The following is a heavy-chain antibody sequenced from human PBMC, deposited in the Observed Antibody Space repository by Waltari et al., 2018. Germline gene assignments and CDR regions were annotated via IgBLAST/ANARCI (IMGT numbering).Heavy chain of an antibody. D-gene: IGHD3-3*01. V-gene: IGHV1-2*04. CDR3: ARERGATYYDFWSGYPYYYYGMDV. Sequence: QVQLVQSGAEVKKPGASVKVSCKASGYTFTGYYMHWVRQAPGQGLEWMGWINPNSGGTNDAQKFQGWVTMTRDTSISTAYMELSRLRSDDTAVYYCARERGATYYDFWSGYPYYYYGMDVWGQGTTVTVSS. CDR1: GYTFTGYY. CDR2: INPNSGGT. J-gene: IGHJ6*02.